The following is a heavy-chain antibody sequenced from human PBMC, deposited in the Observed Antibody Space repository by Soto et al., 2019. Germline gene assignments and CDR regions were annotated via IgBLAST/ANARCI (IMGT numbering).Heavy chain of an antibody. CDR1: GYTFPNYG. D-gene: IGHD3-10*01. CDR2: INVYNGNT. CDR3: ARGVGSGSYYNQYNWFDF. V-gene: IGHV1-18*01. J-gene: IGHJ5*01. Sequence: ASVKVSCKASGYTFPNYGISWVRQAPGQGLEWMGWINVYNGNTKYAQKVQGRVTMTTDTSTSTAYMELRSLRSDDTAVYYCARGVGSGSYYNQYNWFDFWGQGTLVTVSS.